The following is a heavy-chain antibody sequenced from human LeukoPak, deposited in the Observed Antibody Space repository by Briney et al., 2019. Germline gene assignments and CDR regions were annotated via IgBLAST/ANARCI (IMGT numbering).Heavy chain of an antibody. CDR3: ARDTLSGYDEFDY. CDR2: IYSDNT. D-gene: IGHD5-12*01. J-gene: IGHJ4*02. V-gene: IGHV3-53*01. CDR1: GFTVSSNS. Sequence: GGSLRLSCTVSGFTVSSNSMSWVRQAPGKGLEWVSFIYSDNTHYSDSVKGRFTISRDNSKNTLYLQMNSLRAEDTAVYYCARDTLSGYDEFDYWGQGTLVTVSS.